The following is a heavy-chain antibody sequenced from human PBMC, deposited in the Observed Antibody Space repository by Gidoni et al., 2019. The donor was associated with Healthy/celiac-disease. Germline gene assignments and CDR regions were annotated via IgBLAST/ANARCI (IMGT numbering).Heavy chain of an antibody. J-gene: IGHJ6*02. CDR2: INPIFGTA. Sequence: QVQLVQSGAEVKKPGSSVKVSCKASGGTFTSYAISWVRQAPGQGLEWMGGINPIFGTANYAQKFQGRVTITADESTSTAYMELSSLRSEDTAVYYCARVADGTTPRNYGMDVWGQGTTVTVSS. D-gene: IGHD1-1*01. CDR1: GGTFTSYA. CDR3: ARVADGTTPRNYGMDV. V-gene: IGHV1-69*01.